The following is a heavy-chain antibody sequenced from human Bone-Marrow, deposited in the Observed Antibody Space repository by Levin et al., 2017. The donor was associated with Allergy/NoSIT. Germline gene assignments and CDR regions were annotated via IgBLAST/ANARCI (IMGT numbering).Heavy chain of an antibody. D-gene: IGHD3-9*01. CDR3: ARAARDLDWLPPFDL. J-gene: IGHJ4*02. CDR2: IIPVFDTA. CDR1: GGTFSSYG. V-gene: IGHV1-69*01. Sequence: KISCKASGGTFSSYGINWVRQAPGQGLEWMGEIIPVFDTAKYAQRFQGRVTITADDSTSTAFLELSRLSSDDTAVYYWARAARDLDWLPPFDLWGQGTLVTVSS.